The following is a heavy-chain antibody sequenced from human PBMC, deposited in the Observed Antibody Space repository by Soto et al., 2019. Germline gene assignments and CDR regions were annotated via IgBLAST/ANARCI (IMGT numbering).Heavy chain of an antibody. Sequence: EVQLVESGGGLVQPGGSLRLSCAASGFTVSNNYINWVRQAPGKGLEWVSVIYSGGSTYYADSVKGRFNISRDNSQNTLYLQMNSLRAEDTAVYYCAGGGPHTSNWFDPWGQGTLVTVSS. D-gene: IGHD1-26*01. V-gene: IGHV3-66*01. J-gene: IGHJ5*02. CDR2: IYSGGST. CDR3: AGGGPHTSNWFDP. CDR1: GFTVSNNY.